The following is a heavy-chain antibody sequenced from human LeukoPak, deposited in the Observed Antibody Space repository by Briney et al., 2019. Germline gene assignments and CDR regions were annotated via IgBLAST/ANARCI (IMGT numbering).Heavy chain of an antibody. CDR3: ARHGPHYYGSGSYSDY. V-gene: IGHV5-51*01. Sequence: GESLKISCKGSGYSFTSYWIGWVRQMPGKGLEWMGIIYPGDSDTRYSPSFQGRVTISADKSISTAYLQWSSLKASDTAMYYCARHGPHYYGSGSYSDYWGQGTLVTVSS. D-gene: IGHD3-10*01. CDR1: GYSFTSYW. CDR2: IYPGDSDT. J-gene: IGHJ4*02.